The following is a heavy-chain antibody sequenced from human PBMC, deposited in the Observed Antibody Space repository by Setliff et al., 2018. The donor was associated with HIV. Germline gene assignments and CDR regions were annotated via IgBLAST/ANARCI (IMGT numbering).Heavy chain of an antibody. CDR2: IYNGGNT. CDR3: ARVEAKIRGATYGMDV. Sequence: SETLSLTCNVSGDSISNHYWNWIRQPPGKGLEWIATIYNGGNTVSNPSLKSRVTISVDTSKNQFSLTLNSVTAADTAVYFCARVEAKIRGATYGMDVWGQGTTVTVSS. CDR1: GDSISNHY. V-gene: IGHV4-59*11. J-gene: IGHJ6*02. D-gene: IGHD3-10*01.